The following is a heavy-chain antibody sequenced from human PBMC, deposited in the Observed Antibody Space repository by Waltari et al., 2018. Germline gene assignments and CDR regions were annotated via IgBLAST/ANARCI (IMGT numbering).Heavy chain of an antibody. Sequence: EVQLVESGGGLIQPGGSLSLSCAASGFTVSSNYMSWVRQAPGKGLEWVSVIYSGGSTYYADSVKGRFTISRDNSKNTLYLQMNSLRAEDTAVYYCARDRSFHYYYGMDVWGQGTTVTVSS. J-gene: IGHJ6*02. V-gene: IGHV3-53*01. CDR1: GFTVSSNY. CDR3: ARDRSFHYYYGMDV. CDR2: IYSGGST. D-gene: IGHD3-10*01.